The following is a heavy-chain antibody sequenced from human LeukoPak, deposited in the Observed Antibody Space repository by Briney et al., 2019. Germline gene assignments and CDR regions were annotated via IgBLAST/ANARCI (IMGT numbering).Heavy chain of an antibody. CDR3: ARTTWIWYFDY. CDR1: GGSISSGDYY. J-gene: IGHJ4*02. V-gene: IGHV4-30-4*01. D-gene: IGHD5-12*01. CDR2: IYYSGST. Sequence: SETLSLTCTVSGGSISSGDYYWSWIRQPPGKGLEWIGYIYYSGSTNYNPSLKSRVTISVDTSKNQFSLKLSSVTAADTAVYYCARTTWIWYFDYWGQGTLVTVSS.